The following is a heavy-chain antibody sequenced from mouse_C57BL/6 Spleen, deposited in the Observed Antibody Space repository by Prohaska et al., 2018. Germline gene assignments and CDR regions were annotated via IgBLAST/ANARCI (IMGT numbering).Heavy chain of an antibody. V-gene: IGHV4-1*01. Sequence: EVKLLQSGGGLVQPGGSLKLSCAASGIDFTRYWMTWVRRAPGKGLEWIGEINPDSRTINYAPSLKYKFIISRDNAKNTLYLQMSKVRSEYTALYYCARLLGDYWGQGSSVTVSS. CDR3: ARLLGDY. J-gene: IGHJ4*01. CDR1: GIDFTRYW. CDR2: INPDSRTI.